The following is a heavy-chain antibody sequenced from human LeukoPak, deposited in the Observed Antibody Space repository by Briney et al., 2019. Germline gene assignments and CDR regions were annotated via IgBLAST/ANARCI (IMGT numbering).Heavy chain of an antibody. CDR2: ISTSSTGK. CDR1: KFTFSNYV. D-gene: IGHD1-26*01. CDR3: APWIVGGFWADY. Sequence: GGSLRLSCTASKFTFSNYVMTWVRQGPGKGLEGVSAISTSSTGKYYADSVNGRFTISREDSKNTLYMQMNSLRVADTAVYYCAPWIVGGFWADYWGQGTLVTVSS. J-gene: IGHJ4*02. V-gene: IGHV3-23*01.